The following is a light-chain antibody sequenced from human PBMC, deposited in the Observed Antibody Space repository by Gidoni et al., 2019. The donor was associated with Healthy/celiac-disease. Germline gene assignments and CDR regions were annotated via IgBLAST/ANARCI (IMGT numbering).Light chain of an antibody. V-gene: IGKV4-1*01. CDR3: QQYYSTPLT. CDR1: QSVLYSSKNMNY. J-gene: IGKJ4*01. CDR2: LAS. Sequence: VMTQSPDSLAVSLGERATINCKSSQSVLYSSKNMNYLAWYQQKPGQPPKLLIYLASTRESGVPERFSGSGSGTDFTLTISSLQAEDVAVYYCQQYYSTPLTCGGGTKVEIK.